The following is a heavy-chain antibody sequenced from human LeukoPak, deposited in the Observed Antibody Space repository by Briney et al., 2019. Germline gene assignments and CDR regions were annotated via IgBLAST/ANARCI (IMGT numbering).Heavy chain of an antibody. D-gene: IGHD3-22*01. CDR1: GGSISSGSYY. V-gene: IGHV4-61*02. J-gene: IGHJ4*02. Sequence: KPSETLSLTCTVSGGSISSGSYYWSWIRQPAGKGLEWIGRIYTSGSTNYNPSLKSRVTISVDTSKNQFSLKLSSVTAADTAVYYCARDYYDSSGYYYLFDYWGQGTLVTVSS. CDR2: IYTSGST. CDR3: ARDYYDSSGYYYLFDY.